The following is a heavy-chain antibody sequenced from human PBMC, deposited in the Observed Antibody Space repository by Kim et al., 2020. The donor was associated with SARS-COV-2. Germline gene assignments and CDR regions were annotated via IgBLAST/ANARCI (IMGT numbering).Heavy chain of an antibody. CDR1: GFTFNTYS. D-gene: IGHD3-10*01. Sequence: GGSLRLSCAASGFTFNTYSMHWVRQAPGKGLEWVSVISYDGDNKYYAGSVRGRFTISRDNSKNTVFLQMNSLRVEDTAVYYCARLSFGVMTFSHFDTWGQGTLVTVSS. CDR2: ISYDGDNK. J-gene: IGHJ4*02. V-gene: IGHV3-30-3*01. CDR3: ARLSFGVMTFSHFDT.